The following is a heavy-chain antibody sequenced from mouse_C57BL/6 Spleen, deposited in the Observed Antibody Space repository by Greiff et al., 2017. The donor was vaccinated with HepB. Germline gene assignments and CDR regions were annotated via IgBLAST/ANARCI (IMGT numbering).Heavy chain of an antibody. J-gene: IGHJ4*01. CDR1: GYSITSGYY. D-gene: IGHD2-3*01. CDR3: ASYDGYYPGAMDY. CDR2: ISYDGSN. V-gene: IGHV3-6*01. Sequence: EVKLMESGPGLVKPSQSLSLTCSVTGYSITSGYYWNWIRQFPGNKLEWMGYISYDGSNNYNPSLKNRISITRDTSKNQFFLKLNSVTTEDTATYYCASYDGYYPGAMDYWGQGTSVTVSS.